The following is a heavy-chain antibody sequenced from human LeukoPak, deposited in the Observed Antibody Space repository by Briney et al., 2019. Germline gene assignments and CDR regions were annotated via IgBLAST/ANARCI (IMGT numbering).Heavy chain of an antibody. Sequence: ASVKLSCKASGGTFSSYAISWVRQAPGQGLEWMGRIIPILGIADYAQKVQSRVTITADKSTSTAYMELSSLRSEDTAVYYCARSYDSYYYGMDVWGQGTTVTVSS. CDR2: IIPILGIA. CDR1: GGTFSSYA. CDR3: ARSYDSYYYGMDV. J-gene: IGHJ6*02. V-gene: IGHV1-69*04. D-gene: IGHD5-12*01.